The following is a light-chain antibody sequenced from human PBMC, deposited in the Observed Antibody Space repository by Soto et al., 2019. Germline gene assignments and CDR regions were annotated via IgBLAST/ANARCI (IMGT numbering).Light chain of an antibody. Sequence: DIQMTQSPSTLSASVGDRVSITCRASQRLNSWLAWYQQKPGKAPKLLIYKTSTLESGVPSRFSGSGSGTEFTLTISNLQPDDFATYYCQQYNTYSFGQGTK. CDR3: QQYNTYS. CDR1: QRLNSW. J-gene: IGKJ2*01. V-gene: IGKV1-5*03. CDR2: KTS.